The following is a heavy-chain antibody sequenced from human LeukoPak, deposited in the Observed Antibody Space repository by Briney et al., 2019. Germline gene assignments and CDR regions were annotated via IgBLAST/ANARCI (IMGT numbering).Heavy chain of an antibody. J-gene: IGHJ4*02. V-gene: IGHV4-4*07. Sequence: SETLSLTCTVSSGSISTDYWTWIRQPAGKGLEWIGLIYTSGSTNYNPSLKSRVTMSVDTSKNQFSLKLTSVTAADTAVYYCASDFGYWGQGTLVTVSS. CDR3: ASDFGY. CDR1: SGSISTDY. CDR2: IYTSGST. D-gene: IGHD3-10*01.